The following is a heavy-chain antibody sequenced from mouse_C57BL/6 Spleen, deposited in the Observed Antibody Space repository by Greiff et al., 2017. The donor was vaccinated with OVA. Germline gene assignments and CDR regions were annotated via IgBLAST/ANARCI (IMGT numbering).Heavy chain of an antibody. CDR1: GFTFTSYW. V-gene: IGHV1-50*01. Sequence: QVQLQQPGADLVQPWPSLTLSCTASGFTFTSYWMQWVQQRPGQGLEWIGELDPSVSYTNYNQQFKGKATLTVDTTTSTAYMQLSSLTSEDSAVYYCARSFYGNPAWIAYWGQGTLVTVSA. CDR2: LDPSVSYT. D-gene: IGHD2-1*01. CDR3: ARSFYGNPAWIAY. J-gene: IGHJ3*01.